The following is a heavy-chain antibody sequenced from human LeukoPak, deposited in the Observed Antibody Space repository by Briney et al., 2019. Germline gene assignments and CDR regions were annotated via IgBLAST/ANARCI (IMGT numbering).Heavy chain of an antibody. D-gene: IGHD3-22*01. Sequence: SETLSLTCTVSGGSISSYYWSWIRQPAGKGLEWIGRIYTSGSTNYNPSLKSRVTLSVDTSKNQFSLKLSSVTAADTAVYYCAAATYYYDSSGYYYRKPFDYWGQGTLVTVSS. CDR2: IYTSGST. J-gene: IGHJ4*02. V-gene: IGHV4-4*07. CDR3: AAATYYYDSSGYYYRKPFDY. CDR1: GGSISSYY.